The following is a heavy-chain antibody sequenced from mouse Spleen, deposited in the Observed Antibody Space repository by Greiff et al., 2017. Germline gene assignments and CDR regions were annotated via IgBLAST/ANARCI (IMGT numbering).Heavy chain of an antibody. CDR1: GFTFTDYY. J-gene: IGHJ2*01. V-gene: IGHV7-3*02. Sequence: EVQLQESGGGLVQPGGSLRLSCATSGFTFTDYYMSWVRQPPGKALEWLGFIRNKANGYTTEYSASVKGRFTISRDNSQSILYLQMNTLRAEDSATYYCARDPYYFDYWGQGTTLTVSS. CDR3: ARDPYYFDY. CDR2: IRNKANGYTT.